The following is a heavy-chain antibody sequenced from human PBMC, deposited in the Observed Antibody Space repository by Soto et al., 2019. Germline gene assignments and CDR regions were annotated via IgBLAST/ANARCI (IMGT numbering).Heavy chain of an antibody. CDR2: LYWDDDT. J-gene: IGHJ3*02. D-gene: IGHD7-27*01. Sequence: QITLKESGPPLVKPTQTLTLTCTFSGFSLSTSGVGVGWIRQPPGKALEWLALLYWDDDTRFSPSLKSRLTITKDTAKNQVVLKMTYMDPVDTGTYYCAHSLINWGDAFDIWGQGAMVTVSS. CDR3: AHSLINWGDAFDI. CDR1: GFSLSTSGVG. V-gene: IGHV2-5*02.